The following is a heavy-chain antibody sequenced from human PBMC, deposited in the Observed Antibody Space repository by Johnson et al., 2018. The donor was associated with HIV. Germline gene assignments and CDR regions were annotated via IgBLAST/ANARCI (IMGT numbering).Heavy chain of an antibody. D-gene: IGHD6-6*01. CDR2: ISNDGSNK. V-gene: IGHV3-30*05. CDR3: ATLSLIAAPDPLDI. J-gene: IGHJ3*02. Sequence: QVQLVESGGGVVQPGRSLRLSCAASGFTFNRHGMHWVRQAPGKGLEWVAAISNDGSNKYYADSVKGRFTISRDNSKNTLYLQMNSLIAEDTAVYYCATLSLIAAPDPLDIWGQGTMVTVSS. CDR1: GFTFNRHG.